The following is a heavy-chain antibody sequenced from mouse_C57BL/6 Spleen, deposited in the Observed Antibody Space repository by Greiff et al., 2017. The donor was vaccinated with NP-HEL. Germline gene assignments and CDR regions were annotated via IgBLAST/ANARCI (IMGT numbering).Heavy chain of an antibody. V-gene: IGHV5-17*01. CDR1: GFTFSDYG. D-gene: IGHD1-1*01. Sequence: VQLQQSGGGLVKPGGSLKLSCAASGFTFSDYGMHWVRQAPEKGLEWVAYISSGSSTIYYADTVKGRFTISRDNAKNTLFLQMTSLRSEDTAMYYCARRYYGSNWYFDVWGTGTTVTVSS. J-gene: IGHJ1*03. CDR2: ISSGSSTI. CDR3: ARRYYGSNWYFDV.